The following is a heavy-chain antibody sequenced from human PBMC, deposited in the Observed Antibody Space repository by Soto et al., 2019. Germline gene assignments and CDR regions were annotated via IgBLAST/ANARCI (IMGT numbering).Heavy chain of an antibody. Sequence: PSQTLSLTCAISGDSVFTDGVAWNWIRQSPSRGLEWLGRTWYTSGWNSDYALSVKRRITVTPDTSKNQFSLQLSSVTPEDTAVYYCARARNSAFDFWGQGTLVTVSS. CDR3: ARARNSAFDF. D-gene: IGHD6-13*01. CDR2: TWYTSGWNS. V-gene: IGHV6-1*01. CDR1: GDSVFTDGVA. J-gene: IGHJ4*02.